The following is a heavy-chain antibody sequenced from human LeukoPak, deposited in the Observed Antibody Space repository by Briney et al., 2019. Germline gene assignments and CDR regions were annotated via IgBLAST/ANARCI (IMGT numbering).Heavy chain of an antibody. CDR2: MNPNSGNT. Sequence: ASVKVSCKASGYTFTSYDINWVRQATGQGLEWMGWMNPNSGNTGYAQKFQDRVTITRNTSISTAYMELNSLRSEDTAVYYCAREYYDILTGLYYFDYWGREPWSPSPQ. CDR1: GYTFTSYD. V-gene: IGHV1-8*03. D-gene: IGHD3-9*01. J-gene: IGHJ4*02. CDR3: AREYYDILTGLYYFDY.